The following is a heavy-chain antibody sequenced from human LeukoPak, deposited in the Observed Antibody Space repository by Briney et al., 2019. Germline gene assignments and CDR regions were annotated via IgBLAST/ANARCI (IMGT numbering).Heavy chain of an antibody. V-gene: IGHV3-13*01. Sequence: GGSLRLSCAASGFTFIDYDMHWVRQVIGKGLERVSAIGIRGDAHYSGSVKGRFTISRENAESSLYLQMNSLRAEDTAVYYCARGGIQVSGIDEFDYWGQGTLVTVSS. D-gene: IGHD6-19*01. CDR3: ARGGIQVSGIDEFDY. J-gene: IGHJ4*02. CDR2: IGIRGDA. CDR1: GFTFIDYD.